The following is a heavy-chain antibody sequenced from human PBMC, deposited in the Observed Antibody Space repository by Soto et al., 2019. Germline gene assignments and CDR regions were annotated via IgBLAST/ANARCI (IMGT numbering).Heavy chain of an antibody. CDR2: IYYSGST. V-gene: IGHV4-39*01. D-gene: IGHD2-15*01. J-gene: IGHJ4*02. CDR1: GGSISSSSYY. CDR3: ARRKGSGCSGGSCYYFDY. Sequence: SETLSLTCTVSGGSISSSSYYWGWIRKPPGKGLEWIGSIYYSGSTYYNPSLKSRVTISVDTSKNQFSLKLSSVTAADTAVYYCARRKGSGCSGGSCYYFDYWGQGTLVTVSS.